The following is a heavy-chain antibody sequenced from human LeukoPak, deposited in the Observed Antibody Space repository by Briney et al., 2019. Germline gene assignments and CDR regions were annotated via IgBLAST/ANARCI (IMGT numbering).Heavy chain of an antibody. CDR2: ISHDGNSK. CDR3: AKDLYDNDWYNYFDP. J-gene: IGHJ5*02. CDR1: GFTLSTCG. D-gene: IGHD5-24*01. Sequence: GGSLRLSCAASGFTLSTCGMHWVRQAPGKGLEWVAMISHDGNSKQYADFAKGRFTISRDNAKNTLYLEMNSLRTEDTAVYHCAKDLYDNDWYNYFDPWGQGALVTVSS. V-gene: IGHV3-30*18.